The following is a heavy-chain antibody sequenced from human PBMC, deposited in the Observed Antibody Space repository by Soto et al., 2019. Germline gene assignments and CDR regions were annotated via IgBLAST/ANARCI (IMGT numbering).Heavy chain of an antibody. CDR2: IYYTGRT. CDR3: ARVGGDYVFDY. Sequence: SETLSLTCSVSGGSISSDDYYWTWIRQPPGEGLEWIGYIYYTGRTSSTPSLESRVTISIDTSKNQFSLKLSSVSAADTAVYYCARVGGDYVFDYWGQGTMVTVSS. J-gene: IGHJ4*02. CDR1: GGSISSDDYY. V-gene: IGHV4-30-4*01. D-gene: IGHD2-21*02.